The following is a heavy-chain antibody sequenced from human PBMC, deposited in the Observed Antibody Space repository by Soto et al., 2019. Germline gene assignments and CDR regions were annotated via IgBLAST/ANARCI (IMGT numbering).Heavy chain of an antibody. CDR2: MKPDGSEK. J-gene: IGHJ4*02. V-gene: IGHV3-7*01. Sequence: EVQLVESGGGLVQPGGSLRLSCAASGFTFSKYWMRWVRQAPGKGMEWVADMKPDGSEKYYVDSVKGRFTITRDNAKNSMFLQMNSVRAEDTAVYYCAKSDWNALDHWGQGTLVFVSS. CDR1: GFTFSKYW. CDR3: AKSDWNALDH. D-gene: IGHD1-1*01.